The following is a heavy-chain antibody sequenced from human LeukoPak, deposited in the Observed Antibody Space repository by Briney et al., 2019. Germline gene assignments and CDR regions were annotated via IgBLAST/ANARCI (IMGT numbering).Heavy chain of an antibody. CDR2: INHSGST. V-gene: IGHV4-34*01. D-gene: IGHD3-10*01. Sequence: PPETLSLTCAVYGGSFSGYYWSWIRQPPRKGLEWIGEINHSGSTNYNPSLKSRVTISVDTSKNQFSLKLSSVTAADTAVYYCARAEFGGFDVTAGGYWFDPWGQGTLVTVSS. CDR1: GGSFSGYY. J-gene: IGHJ5*02. CDR3: ARAEFGGFDVTAGGYWFDP.